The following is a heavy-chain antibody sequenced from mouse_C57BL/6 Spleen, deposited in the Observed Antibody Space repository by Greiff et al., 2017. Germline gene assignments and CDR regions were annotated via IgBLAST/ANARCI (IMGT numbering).Heavy chain of an antibody. D-gene: IGHD2-1*01. CDR2: IRNKANGYTT. CDR1: GFTFTDYY. CDR3: ARDIPCGNYFAY. V-gene: IGHV7-3*02. Sequence: EVHLVESGGGLVQPGGSLRLSCATSGFTFTDYYMSWVRQPPGKALEWLGFIRNKANGYTTEYSASVKGRFTISRDNSQSILYLQMNTLRAEDSATYYCARDIPCGNYFAYWGQGTLVTVSA. J-gene: IGHJ3*01.